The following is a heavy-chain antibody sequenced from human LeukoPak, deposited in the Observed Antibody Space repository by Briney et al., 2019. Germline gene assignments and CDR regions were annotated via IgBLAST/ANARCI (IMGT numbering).Heavy chain of an antibody. CDR3: ARDASMVRGVMSYFDY. CDR1: GYTFNFTSYY. J-gene: IGHJ4*02. D-gene: IGHD3-10*01. CDR2: MNPNSGNT. V-gene: IGHV1-8*02. Sequence: ASVKVSCKASGYTFNFTSYYMNWVRQAPGQGLEWMGWMNPNSGNTGYAQKFQGRVTMTRNTSISTAYMELSSLRSEDTAVYYCARDASMVRGVMSYFDYWGQGTLVTVSS.